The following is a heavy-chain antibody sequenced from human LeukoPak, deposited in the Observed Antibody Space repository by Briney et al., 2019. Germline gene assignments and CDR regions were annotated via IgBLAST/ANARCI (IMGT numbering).Heavy chain of an antibody. CDR3: ARGILTGYVDY. V-gene: IGHV4-34*01. CDR2: INHSGST. Sequence: SETLSLTCAVYGGSFSGYYWGWIRQPPGKGLEWIGEINHSGSTNYNPSLKSRVTISVDTSKNQFSLKLSSVTAADTAVYYCARGILTGYVDYWGQGTLVTVSS. D-gene: IGHD3-9*01. CDR1: GGSFSGYY. J-gene: IGHJ4*02.